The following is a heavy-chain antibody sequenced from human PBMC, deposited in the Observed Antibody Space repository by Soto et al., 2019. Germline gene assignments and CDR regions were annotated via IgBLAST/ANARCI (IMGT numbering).Heavy chain of an antibody. V-gene: IGHV4-59*08. D-gene: IGHD4-17*01. J-gene: IGHJ6*03. CDR3: ASNLDYGDYVPPYYYYYYMDV. CDR1: GGSISSYY. CDR2: IYYSGST. Sequence: QVQLQESGPGLVKPSETLSLTCTVSGGSISSYYWSWIRQPPGKGLEWIGYIYYSGSTNYNPSLKSRVTISVDTSKNQFSLKLSSVTAADTAVYYCASNLDYGDYVPPYYYYYYMDVWGKGTTVTVSS.